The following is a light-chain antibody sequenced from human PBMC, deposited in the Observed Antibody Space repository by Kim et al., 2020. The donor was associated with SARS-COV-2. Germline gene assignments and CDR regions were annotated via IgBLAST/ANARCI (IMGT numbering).Light chain of an antibody. CDR3: QVWDSSSDHWV. CDR1: NIGSKS. Sequence: SYELTQPPSVSVAPGKTARLTCGGNNIGSKSVHWYQQKPGQAPVLVIYYDSDRPSGIPERFSGSNSGNTATLTISRVEAGDEADYYCQVWDSSSDHWVFGGGTKLTVL. CDR2: YDS. J-gene: IGLJ3*02. V-gene: IGLV3-21*04.